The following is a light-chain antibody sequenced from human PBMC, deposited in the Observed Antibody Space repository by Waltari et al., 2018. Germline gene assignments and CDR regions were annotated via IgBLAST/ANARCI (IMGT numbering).Light chain of an antibody. J-gene: IGKJ4*01. V-gene: IGKV3-15*01. CDR2: AAS. Sequence: EILMTQSPGTLSVSPGETATLSCRASQSLSRNLAWYQLKPGHAPRLLIDAASTGATGIPARFSGSGSGTEFTLTISSLQSEDFAVYYCQQYSDWPPLTFGGGTKVEIK. CDR3: QQYSDWPPLT. CDR1: QSLSRN.